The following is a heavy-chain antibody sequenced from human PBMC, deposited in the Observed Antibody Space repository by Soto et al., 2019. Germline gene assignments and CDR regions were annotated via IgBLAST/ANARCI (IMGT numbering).Heavy chain of an antibody. CDR3: ARQRITMVRGVLTGPSRYGMDV. Sequence: SVKVSCKASGGTFSSYAISWVRQAPGQGLEWMGGIIPIFGTANYAQKFQGRVTITADESTSTAYMELSSLRSEDTAVYYCARQRITMVRGVLTGPSRYGMDVWGQGTTVTVSS. J-gene: IGHJ6*02. D-gene: IGHD3-10*01. CDR2: IIPIFGTA. V-gene: IGHV1-69*13. CDR1: GGTFSSYA.